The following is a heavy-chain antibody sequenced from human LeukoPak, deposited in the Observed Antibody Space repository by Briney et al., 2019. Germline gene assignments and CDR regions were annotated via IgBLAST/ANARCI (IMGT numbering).Heavy chain of an antibody. CDR3: ARERKLEHGGVSAFDI. J-gene: IGHJ3*02. CDR1: GFTFSSYW. CDR2: IKEDGSEK. Sequence: PGGSLRLSCAASGFTFSSYWMSWVRQAPGKGLEWVANIKEDGSEKYHVDSVKGQFTISRDNSKNTLYLQMNSLRAEDTAVYYCARERKLEHGGVSAFDIWGQGTMVTVSS. V-gene: IGHV3-7*01. D-gene: IGHD1/OR15-1a*01.